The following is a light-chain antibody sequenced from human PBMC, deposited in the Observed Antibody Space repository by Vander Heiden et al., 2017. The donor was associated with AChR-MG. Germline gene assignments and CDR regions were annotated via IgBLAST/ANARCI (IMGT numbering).Light chain of an antibody. V-gene: IGLV7-46*01. CDR1: TALVTRGHF. CDR2: ETR. Sequence: AYVTLDPSLTVSPGGTVTLTCASSTALVTRGHFPHRFNKRPGQAPRTLIFETRNKHSWTPARFSGSLLGGSAALTRSGAQHEDEAEYYCLLCYMGTFVFGTGTKVTIL. J-gene: IGLJ1*01. CDR3: LLCYMGTFV.